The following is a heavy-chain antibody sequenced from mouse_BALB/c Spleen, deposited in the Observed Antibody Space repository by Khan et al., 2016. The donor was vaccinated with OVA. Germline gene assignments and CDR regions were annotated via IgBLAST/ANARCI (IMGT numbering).Heavy chain of an antibody. CDR2: INPTSGYT. CDR3: TRDRIDY. CDR1: GYTFTTYW. V-gene: IGHV1-7*01. Sequence: QVQLQQSGAELAKPGASVKMSCKASGYTFTTYWMHWVKQRPGQGLEWIGYINPTSGYTDYNEKFKDRATLSADKSSSTAYRQLSRLTTEDSAVYYCTRDRIDYWGQGTTLTVSS. J-gene: IGHJ2*01.